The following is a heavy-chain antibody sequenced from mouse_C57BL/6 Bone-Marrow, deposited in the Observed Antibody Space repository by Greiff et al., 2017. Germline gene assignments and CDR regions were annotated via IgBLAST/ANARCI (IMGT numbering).Heavy chain of an antibody. CDR3: ARYPTYYYGSSPLAY. J-gene: IGHJ3*01. CDR1: GYTFTSYW. V-gene: IGHV1-64*01. D-gene: IGHD1-1*01. Sequence: QVQLQQPGAELVKPGASVKLSCKASGYTFTSYWMHWVKQRPGQGLEWIGMIHPNSGSTNYNEKFKSKATLTVDKSSSTAYMQLSSLTSEDSSVYYCARYPTYYYGSSPLAYGGQGTLVTVSA. CDR2: IHPNSGST.